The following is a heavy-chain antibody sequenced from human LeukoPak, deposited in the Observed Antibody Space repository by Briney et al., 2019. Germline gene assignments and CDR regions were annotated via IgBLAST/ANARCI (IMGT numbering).Heavy chain of an antibody. CDR2: IYSGGST. CDR3: AKLRHGSGWYGDDY. D-gene: IGHD6-19*01. CDR1: GFTVSSNY. J-gene: IGHJ4*02. V-gene: IGHV3-53*01. Sequence: PGGSLRLSCAASGFTVSSNYMSWVRQAPGKGLEWVSVIYSGGSTYYADSVKGRFTISRDNSKNTLYLQMNSLRAEDTAVYYCAKLRHGSGWYGDDYWGQGTLVTVSS.